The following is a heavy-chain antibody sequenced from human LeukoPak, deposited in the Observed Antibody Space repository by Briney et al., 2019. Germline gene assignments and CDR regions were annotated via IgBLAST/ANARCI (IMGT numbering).Heavy chain of an antibody. CDR2: ISAYNGNT. CDR1: GYTFTSYG. V-gene: IGHV1-18*01. Sequence: ASVKVSCKASGYTFTSYGISWVRQAPGQGLEWMGWISAYNGNTNYAQKLQGRVTMTTDTSTSTAYMELRSLRSDDTAVYYCARGALDYGDYGKYFDYWGQGTLVTVSS. J-gene: IGHJ4*02. D-gene: IGHD4-17*01. CDR3: ARGALDYGDYGKYFDY.